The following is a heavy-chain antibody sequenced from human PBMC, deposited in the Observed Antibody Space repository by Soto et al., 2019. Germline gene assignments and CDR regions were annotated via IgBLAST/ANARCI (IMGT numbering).Heavy chain of an antibody. CDR3: AKEAGDSSSWYFRDHSVGIRGFDY. J-gene: IGHJ4*02. CDR1: GFTFSSYA. CDR2: ISGSGGST. Sequence: QPGGSLRLSCAASGFTFSSYAMSWVRQAPGKGLEWVSAISGSGGSTYYADSVKGRFIISRDNSKNTLYLQMNSLRAEDTAVYYCAKEAGDSSSWYFRDHSVGIRGFDYWGQGTLVTVSS. V-gene: IGHV3-23*01. D-gene: IGHD6-13*01.